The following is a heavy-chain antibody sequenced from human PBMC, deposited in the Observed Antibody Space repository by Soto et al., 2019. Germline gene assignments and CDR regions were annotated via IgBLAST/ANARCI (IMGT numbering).Heavy chain of an antibody. J-gene: IGHJ6*02. Sequence: QVQLQESGPGLVKPSGTLSLTCAVSGGSISSSNWWSWVRQPPGKGLEWSGEIYHSGSTNYNPSLKSRVNISVDKSKNQFSLKLSSVTAADTAVYYCARSESGIAAAAYYYYYGMDVWGQGTTVTVSS. CDR3: ARSESGIAAAAYYYYYGMDV. CDR1: GGSISSSNW. D-gene: IGHD6-13*01. CDR2: IYHSGST. V-gene: IGHV4-4*02.